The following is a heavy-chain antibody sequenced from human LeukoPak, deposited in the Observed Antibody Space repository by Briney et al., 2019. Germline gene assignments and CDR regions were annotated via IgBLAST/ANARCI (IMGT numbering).Heavy chain of an antibody. Sequence: SETLSLTCTVSGYSISSGYYWGWIRQPPGKGLEWIGSIYHSGSTYYNPSLKSRVTISVNTSKNQFSLKLSSVTAADTAVYYCARGPRLKSYSGSYYPRPKYFDYWGQGTLVTVSS. D-gene: IGHD1-26*01. V-gene: IGHV4-38-2*02. J-gene: IGHJ4*02. CDR3: ARGPRLKSYSGSYYPRPKYFDY. CDR2: IYHSGST. CDR1: GYSISSGYY.